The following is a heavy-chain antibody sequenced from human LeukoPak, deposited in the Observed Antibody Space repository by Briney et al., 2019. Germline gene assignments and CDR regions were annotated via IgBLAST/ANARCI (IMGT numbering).Heavy chain of an antibody. J-gene: IGHJ4*02. V-gene: IGHV3-53*01. CDR2: IYSGGST. CDR3: AKDLLRWSFDY. Sequence: GGSLRLSCAASGFTVSSNYMSWVRQAPGKGLEWVSVIYSGGSTYYADSVKGRFTISRDKSKNTLYLQMNSLRADDTAVYYCAKDLLRWSFDYWGQGTLVTVSS. D-gene: IGHD4-23*01. CDR1: GFTVSSNY.